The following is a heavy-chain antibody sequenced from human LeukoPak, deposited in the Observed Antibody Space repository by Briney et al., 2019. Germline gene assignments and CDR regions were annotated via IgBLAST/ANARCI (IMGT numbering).Heavy chain of an antibody. Sequence: SETLSLTCTVSGGSISSSSYLWGLIRQPPGKGLEWIGSMYYSGSTYYNPSLKSRVTISVDTSKNQFSLNLNSVTAADTAVYYCARDAAAGYSLAYWGQGTLVTVSS. V-gene: IGHV4-39*07. CDR3: ARDAAAGYSLAY. CDR1: GGSISSSSYL. CDR2: MYYSGST. J-gene: IGHJ4*02. D-gene: IGHD6-13*01.